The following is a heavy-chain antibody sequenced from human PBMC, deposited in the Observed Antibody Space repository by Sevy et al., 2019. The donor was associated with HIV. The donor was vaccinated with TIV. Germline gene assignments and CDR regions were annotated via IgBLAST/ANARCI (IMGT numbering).Heavy chain of an antibody. CDR3: ARGGETPRGFDP. CDR1: GGSISSVNW. J-gene: IGHJ5*02. D-gene: IGHD3-16*01. V-gene: IGHV4-4*02. Sequence: SETLSLTCAFSGGSISSVNWWHWVRQPPGKGLEWIGEIYHSGYTNYNPSLKSRVTISVDNSKNQFSLKLSFVTAADTAVYYCARGGETPRGFDPWGQGSLVTVSS. CDR2: IYHSGYT.